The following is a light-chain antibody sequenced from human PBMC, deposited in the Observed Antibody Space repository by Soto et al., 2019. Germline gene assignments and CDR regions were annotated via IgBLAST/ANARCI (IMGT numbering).Light chain of an antibody. CDR2: TVT. J-gene: IGLJ1*01. CDR3: CSYAGSSSYV. Sequence: QSVLTQPRSVSGSPGQSVTISCTGTSSYIGGYNYVSWYQQHPGKAPKLMIYTVTKRPSGVPDRFSGSKSDNTAYLTISGLQADDEADYYCCSYAGSSSYVFGTGTKVTV. V-gene: IGLV2-11*01. CDR1: SSYIGGYNY.